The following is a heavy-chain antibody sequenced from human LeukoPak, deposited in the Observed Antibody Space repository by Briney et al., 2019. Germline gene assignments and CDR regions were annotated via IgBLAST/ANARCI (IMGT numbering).Heavy chain of an antibody. CDR1: GGTFSSYA. CDR2: IIPIFGTA. CDR3: ARIGTRGVGATRSAFDI. J-gene: IGHJ3*02. Sequence: GASVKVSCKASGGTFSSYAISWVRQAPGQGLEWMGGIIPIFGTANYAQKFQGRVTITTDESTSTAYMELSSLRSEDTAVYYCARIGTRGVGATRSAFDIWGQGTMVTVSS. D-gene: IGHD1-26*01. V-gene: IGHV1-69*05.